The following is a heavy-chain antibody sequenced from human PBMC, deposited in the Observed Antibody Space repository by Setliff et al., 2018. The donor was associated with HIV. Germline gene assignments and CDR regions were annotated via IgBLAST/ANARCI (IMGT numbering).Heavy chain of an antibody. D-gene: IGHD2-15*01. Sequence: SETLSLTCTVSGGSISSYFWSWIRQTPGRGLEWIGSAHDTGTTNYNPSLESRVTMSVDTSKTQLSLTVNSVTAADTAVYYCARHLSRQSGGFWFLDLWGRGTLVTVSS. CDR2: AHDTGTT. V-gene: IGHV4-59*08. CDR1: GGSISSYF. J-gene: IGHJ2*01. CDR3: ARHLSRQSGGFWFLDL.